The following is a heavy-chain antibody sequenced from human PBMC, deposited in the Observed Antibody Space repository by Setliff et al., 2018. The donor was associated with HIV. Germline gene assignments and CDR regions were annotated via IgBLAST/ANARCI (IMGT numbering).Heavy chain of an antibody. CDR1: GGSISSSSYY. V-gene: IGHV4-39*07. Sequence: SETLSLTCTVSGGSISSSSYYWGWIRQPPGKGLEWIGSIYYSGSTYYNPSLKSRVTISVDKSKNQFSLKLSSVTAADTAVYYCARVYYDILTGYPQGWFDPWGQGTLVTVSS. J-gene: IGHJ5*02. CDR2: IYYSGST. D-gene: IGHD3-9*01. CDR3: ARVYYDILTGYPQGWFDP.